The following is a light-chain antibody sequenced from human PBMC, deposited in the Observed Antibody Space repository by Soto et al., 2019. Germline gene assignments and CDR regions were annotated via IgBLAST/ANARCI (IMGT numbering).Light chain of an antibody. Sequence: QSVLTQPASVAGSLGQSITISCTGPGAVSTFHFVSWYQQHPGKAPRVIIYEVSNRPSGVSSRFSGSKSGNTASLVISGLQSDEEADYYCASYTGTSKYLFGTGTKVTVL. CDR1: GAVSTFHF. J-gene: IGLJ1*01. V-gene: IGLV2-14*01. CDR3: ASYTGTSKYL. CDR2: EVS.